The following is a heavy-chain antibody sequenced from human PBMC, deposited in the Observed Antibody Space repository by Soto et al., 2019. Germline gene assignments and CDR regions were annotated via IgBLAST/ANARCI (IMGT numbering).Heavy chain of an antibody. Sequence: EVQLVESGGGLVQPGRSLRLSCAASGFTFGDYAMHWVRQAPGKGLEWVSGISRHSGSIGYADSVKGRFTISSDKAKNSLYLQMSSQRAADTALSYCAKDHRIAVDEYYFDYWGRGSRVTVSS. J-gene: IGHJ4*02. D-gene: IGHD6-19*01. CDR1: GFTFGDYA. V-gene: IGHV3-9*01. CDR2: ISRHSGSI. CDR3: AKDHRIAVDEYYFDY.